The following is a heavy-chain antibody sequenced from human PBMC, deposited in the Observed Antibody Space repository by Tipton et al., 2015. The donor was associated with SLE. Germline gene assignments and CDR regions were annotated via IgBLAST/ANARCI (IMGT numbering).Heavy chain of an antibody. J-gene: IGHJ3*02. Sequence: TLSLTCTVSGGSISSYNWGWIRQPPGKGLEWIGCIYTSGSTNYNPSLKSRVTISVDTSKNQFSLKLSSVTAADTAVYYCAGCGSGILDAFDIWGQGTMVTVSS. D-gene: IGHD3-10*01. V-gene: IGHV4-4*08. CDR2: IYTSGST. CDR1: GGSISSYN. CDR3: AGCGSGILDAFDI.